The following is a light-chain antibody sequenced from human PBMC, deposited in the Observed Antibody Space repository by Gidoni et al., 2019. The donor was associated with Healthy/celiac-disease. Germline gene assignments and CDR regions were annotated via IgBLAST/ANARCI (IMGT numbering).Light chain of an antibody. J-gene: IGKJ4*01. CDR1: QDVSNH. CDR3: QQLDNAPIT. V-gene: IGKV1-9*01. Sequence: DIQLTQSPPFLSASVVDSVTITCRASQDVSNHLAWYQQKPGHAPKLLMYFASTLQSGVPSRFSGSGSGTEFTLTISSLQPEDFATYYCQQLDNAPITFGGGTKVEIK. CDR2: FAS.